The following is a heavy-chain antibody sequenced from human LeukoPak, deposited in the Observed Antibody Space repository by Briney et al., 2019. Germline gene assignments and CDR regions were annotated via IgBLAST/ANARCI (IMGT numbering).Heavy chain of an antibody. J-gene: IGHJ6*03. Sequence: GGSLRLSCAASGFTFDDYAMHWLRQAPGKGLEWVSGISWNSGSIGYADSVKGRFTISRDNAKNSLYLQMNSLRAEDTALYSRRYDPAPKVWKNMDVWGKGTTVTVSS. CDR2: ISWNSGSI. CDR1: GFTFDDYA. CDR3: RYDPAPKVWKNMDV. D-gene: IGHD3-16*01. V-gene: IGHV3-9*01.